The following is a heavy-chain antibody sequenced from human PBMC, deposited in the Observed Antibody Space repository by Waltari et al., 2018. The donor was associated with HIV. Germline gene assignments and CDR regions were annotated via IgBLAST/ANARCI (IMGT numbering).Heavy chain of an antibody. CDR3: ARRKGDYRTAFDI. Sequence: EEQLVQSGAEVKEPGESLKISCKSLGNNFAGYWVGWVCQMPGKGLGCVGVIYPGDSDAVYSPSFQGRVIMSTDSSISTVYLQWSSLRASDTAMYYCARRKGDYRTAFDIWGQGTMVTASS. CDR1: GNNFAGYW. D-gene: IGHD4-17*01. CDR2: IYPGDSDA. J-gene: IGHJ3*02. V-gene: IGHV5-51*01.